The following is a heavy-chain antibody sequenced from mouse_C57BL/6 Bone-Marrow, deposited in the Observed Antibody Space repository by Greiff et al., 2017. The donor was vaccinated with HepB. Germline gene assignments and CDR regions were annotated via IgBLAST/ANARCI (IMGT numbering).Heavy chain of an antibody. CDR1: GFTFSDYG. V-gene: IGHV5-15*04. J-gene: IGHJ1*03. CDR3: AGRSGTTVVAHWYVDV. Sequence: EVQLVESGGGLVQPGGSLKLSCAASGFTFSDYGMAWVRQAPRKGPEWVAFISNLAYSIYYADTVTGRFTISRENAKNTLYLEMSSLRSEDTAMYYCAGRSGTTVVAHWYVDVWGTGTTVTVSS. D-gene: IGHD1-1*01. CDR2: ISNLAYSI.